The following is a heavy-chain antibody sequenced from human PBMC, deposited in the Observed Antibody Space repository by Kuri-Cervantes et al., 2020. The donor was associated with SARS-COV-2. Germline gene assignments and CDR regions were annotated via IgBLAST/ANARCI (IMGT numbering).Heavy chain of an antibody. D-gene: IGHD3-22*01. Sequence: ASVKVSCKASGYTFTGYYMHWVRQAPGQGLEWMGWINPNSGGTNYAQKFQGWVTMTRDTSISTVYMELSRLRSDDTAVYYCARSTTFRRLVVISQGGAFDIWGQGTMVTVSS. V-gene: IGHV1-2*04. J-gene: IGHJ3*02. CDR1: GYTFTGYY. CDR2: INPNSGGT. CDR3: ARSTTFRRLVVISQGGAFDI.